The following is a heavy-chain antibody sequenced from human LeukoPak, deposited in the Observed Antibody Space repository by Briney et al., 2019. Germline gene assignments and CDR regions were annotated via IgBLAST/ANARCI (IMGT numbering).Heavy chain of an antibody. CDR2: FDPEDGET. CDR1: GYTLTELS. Sequence: ASVKVSCKVSGYTLTELSMHWVRQAPGKGLEWMGGFDPEDGETIYAQKFQGRVTMTEDTSTDTAYMELSSLRSEDTAVYYCATYYDRIDYYYYGMDVWGQGTTVTVSS. J-gene: IGHJ6*02. CDR3: ATYYDRIDYYYYGMDV. D-gene: IGHD3-22*01. V-gene: IGHV1-24*01.